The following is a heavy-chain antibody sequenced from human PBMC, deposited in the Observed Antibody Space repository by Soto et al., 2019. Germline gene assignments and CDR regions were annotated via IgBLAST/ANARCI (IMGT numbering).Heavy chain of an antibody. Sequence: ASVKVSWKASGYTFTSYGISWVRQAPGQGLEWMGWISAYNGNTNYAQKLQGRVTMTTDTSTSTAYMELRSLRSDDTAVYYCAREQVLRFLEWLSIIPDDYGMDVWGQATTVTVSS. CDR2: ISAYNGNT. CDR3: AREQVLRFLEWLSIIPDDYGMDV. J-gene: IGHJ6*02. CDR1: GYTFTSYG. D-gene: IGHD3-3*01. V-gene: IGHV1-18*01.